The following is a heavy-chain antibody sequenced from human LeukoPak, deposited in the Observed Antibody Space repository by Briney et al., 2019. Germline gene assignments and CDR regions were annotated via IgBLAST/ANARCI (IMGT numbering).Heavy chain of an antibody. Sequence: PGGSLRLSCAASGFTFSDYYMSWIRQAPGKGLEWVSYISGVSTYTNYADSVKGRLTISRDNAKNSLYLQMNNLRAEDTAVYYCARDLLDYGADVVDFWGQGTLVTVSS. J-gene: IGHJ4*02. CDR1: GFTFSDYY. V-gene: IGHV3-11*05. CDR2: ISGVSTYT. CDR3: ARDLLDYGADVVDF. D-gene: IGHD4-17*01.